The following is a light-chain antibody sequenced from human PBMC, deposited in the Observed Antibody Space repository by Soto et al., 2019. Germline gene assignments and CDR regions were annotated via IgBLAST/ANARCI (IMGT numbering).Light chain of an antibody. CDR2: AAS. J-gene: IGKJ5*01. CDR3: QQFKSYPIT. Sequence: DIQMTQSPSSLSASVGDRVTITCRASQGISNYLAWYQQKPGKVPKLLIYAASTLQSGVPSRFSGSGSGTEFTLTISSLQPEDFGTYYCQQFKSYPITFGQGTRLEIK. V-gene: IGKV1-27*01. CDR1: QGISNY.